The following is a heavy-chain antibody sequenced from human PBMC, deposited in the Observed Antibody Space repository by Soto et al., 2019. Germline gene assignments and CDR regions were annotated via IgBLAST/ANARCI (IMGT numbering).Heavy chain of an antibody. CDR3: AIGQGGTNY. J-gene: IGHJ4*02. V-gene: IGHV4-34*02. CDR1: GESYNPYF. Sequence: QVHVQQWGAGLLKPSETLSLTCAVSGESYNPYFWSWVRQPPGKGLEWIGEINQTGGTYYNPSLQSRLAITLDTSKYQYPLTLNSVAAAETAMYYCAIGQGGTNYWGQGTLVTVSS. D-gene: IGHD3-16*01. CDR2: INQTGGT.